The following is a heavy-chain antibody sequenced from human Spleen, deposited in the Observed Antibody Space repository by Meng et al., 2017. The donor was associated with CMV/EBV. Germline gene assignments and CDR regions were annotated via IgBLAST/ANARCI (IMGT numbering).Heavy chain of an antibody. J-gene: IGHJ4*02. CDR3: ARGHIYGLGRVSDY. V-gene: IGHV4-61*01. Sequence: SGGSVSSGSYYWSWMRQPPGKGLEWIGYMYYSGSTNYNPSLKSRVTISADTSKNQFSLRLSSVTAADTAVYYCARGHIYGLGRVSDYWGQGTLVTVSS. D-gene: IGHD3-10*01. CDR1: GGSVSSGSYY. CDR2: MYYSGST.